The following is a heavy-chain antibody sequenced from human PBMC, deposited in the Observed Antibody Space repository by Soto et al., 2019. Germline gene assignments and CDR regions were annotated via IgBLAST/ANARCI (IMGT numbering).Heavy chain of an antibody. CDR2: ISSSSSTI. CDR1: GVTCSGYS. Sequence: GGSMRVSWAAAGVTCSGYSRNWVRQEPGKGLEWVSYISSSSSTIYYADSVKGRFTISRDNAKNSLYLQMNSLRDGDTAVYYCARGSGYGGFDYWGQGTLVTVSS. J-gene: IGHJ4*02. D-gene: IGHD5-12*01. CDR3: ARGSGYGGFDY. V-gene: IGHV3-48*02.